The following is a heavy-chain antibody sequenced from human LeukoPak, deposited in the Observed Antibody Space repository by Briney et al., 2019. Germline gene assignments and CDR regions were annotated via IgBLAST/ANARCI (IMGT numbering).Heavy chain of an antibody. D-gene: IGHD6-6*01. CDR1: GFTFSSYG. CDR3: AIGSPFDY. J-gene: IGHJ4*02. Sequence: GGSLRLSCAASGFTFSSYGMHWVRQAPGKGLEWVAVISYDGSNKYYADSVKGRFTISRDNAKNSLYLQMNSLRAEDTALYYCAIGSPFDYWGQGTLVTVSS. V-gene: IGHV3-30*03. CDR2: ISYDGSNK.